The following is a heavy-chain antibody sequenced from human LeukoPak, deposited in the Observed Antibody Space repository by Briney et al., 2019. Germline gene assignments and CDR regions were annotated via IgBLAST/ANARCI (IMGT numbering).Heavy chain of an antibody. CDR2: ISGSGGST. Sequence: GGSLRLSCAASGFTFSSYGMHWVRQAPGKGLEWVSAISGSGGSTYYADSVKGRFTISRDNSKNMLYLQMNSLRAEDTAVYYCAKERLWFGELDVWGKGTTVTISS. V-gene: IGHV3-23*01. CDR1: GFTFSSYG. J-gene: IGHJ6*04. D-gene: IGHD3-10*01. CDR3: AKERLWFGELDV.